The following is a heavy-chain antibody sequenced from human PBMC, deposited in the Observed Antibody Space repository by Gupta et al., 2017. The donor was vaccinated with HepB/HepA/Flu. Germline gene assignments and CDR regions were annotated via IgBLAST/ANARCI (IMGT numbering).Heavy chain of an antibody. V-gene: IGHV4-39*01. CDR2: IYYSGST. Sequence: QLQLQESGPGLVKPSETLSLTCTVSGGSISSSSYYWGWIRQPPGKGLEWIGSIYYSGSTYYNPSLKSRVTISVDTSKNQFSLKLSSVTAADTAVYYCARLRTSCYSGVPCLDYWGQGTLVTVSS. D-gene: IGHD2-2*01. CDR1: GGSISSSSYY. J-gene: IGHJ4*02. CDR3: ARLRTSCYSGVPCLDY.